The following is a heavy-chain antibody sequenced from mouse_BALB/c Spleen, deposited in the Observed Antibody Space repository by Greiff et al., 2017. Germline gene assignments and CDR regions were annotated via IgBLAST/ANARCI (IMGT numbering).Heavy chain of an antibody. V-gene: IGHV5-12-1*01. CDR3: ARLDYYGSSYDY. CDR1: GFAFSSYD. D-gene: IGHD1-1*01. CDR2: ISSGGGST. J-gene: IGHJ2*01. Sequence: EVQLVESGGGLVKPGGSLKLSCAASGFAFSSYDMSWVRQTPEKRLEWVAYISSGGGSTYYPDTVKGRFTISRDNAKNTLYLQMSSLKSEDTAMYYCARLDYYGSSYDYWGQGTTLTVSS.